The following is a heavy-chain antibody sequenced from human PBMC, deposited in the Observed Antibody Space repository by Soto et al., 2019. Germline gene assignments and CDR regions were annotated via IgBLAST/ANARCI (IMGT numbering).Heavy chain of an antibody. V-gene: IGHV3-15*01. CDR2: IKSKTDGGTT. D-gene: IGHD6-19*01. CDR3: TRCTRDSSAWSDY. J-gene: IGHJ4*02. CDR1: GFTFNNAW. Sequence: GGSLRLSCAASGFTFNNAWMTWVRQAPGKGLEWVGRIKSKTDGGTTAYAVPVKDRFTISRDDSKNTLYLQMNSLKTEDTAVYYCTRCTRDSSAWSDYWGQGTLVTVSS.